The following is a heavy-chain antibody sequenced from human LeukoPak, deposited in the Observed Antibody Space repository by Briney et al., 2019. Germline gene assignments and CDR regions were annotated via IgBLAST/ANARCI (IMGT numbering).Heavy chain of an antibody. J-gene: IGHJ1*01. D-gene: IGHD6-6*01. Sequence: SWVRQVPGKGLEWIGYIYYSGSTYYNPSLKSRVTISVDTSKNQFSLKLSSVTAADTAVYYCARVGVIAARPSYFQHWGQGTLVTVSA. V-gene: IGHV4-31*02. CDR3: ARVGVIAARPSYFQH. CDR2: IYYSGST.